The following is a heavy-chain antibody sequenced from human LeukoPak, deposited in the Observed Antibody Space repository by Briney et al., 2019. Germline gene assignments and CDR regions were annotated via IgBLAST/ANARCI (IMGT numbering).Heavy chain of an antibody. CDR1: GFTFSSYA. D-gene: IGHD3-3*01. J-gene: IGHJ4*02. V-gene: IGHV3-30-3*01. Sequence: PGRSLRLSCAASGFTFSSYAMHWVRQAPGKGLEWVAVISYDGSNKYYADSVKGRFTISRDNSKNTLYLQMNSLRAEDTAVYYCARERPTWSGSNFDYWGQGTLVTVSS. CDR2: ISYDGSNK. CDR3: ARERPTWSGSNFDY.